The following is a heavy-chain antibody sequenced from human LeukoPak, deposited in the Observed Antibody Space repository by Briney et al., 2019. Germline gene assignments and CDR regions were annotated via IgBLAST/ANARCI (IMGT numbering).Heavy chain of an antibody. CDR3: AREVVIFPDYYYYGMDV. D-gene: IGHD3-9*01. J-gene: IGHJ6*02. V-gene: IGHV3-11*01. CDR1: GFTVSSIH. CDR2: ISRSGDTL. Sequence: GGSLRLSCAASGFTVSSIHMVWVRQAPGKGLEWISYISRSGDTLYYADSVEGRFTISRDNAKNSLFLQMNSLRADDTAVYYCAREVVIFPDYYYYGMDVWGQGTTVTVSS.